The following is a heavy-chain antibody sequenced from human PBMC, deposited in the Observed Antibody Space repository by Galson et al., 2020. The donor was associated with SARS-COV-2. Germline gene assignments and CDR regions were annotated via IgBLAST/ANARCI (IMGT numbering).Heavy chain of an antibody. V-gene: IGHV4-39*01. CDR2: IYYTGRT. Sequence: SETLSLTCTVSGGSISSSSYYWGWIRQPPGKGLEWHGSIYYTGRTYYNPSLKSRVTISVDTSKNQFSLKLSSVTAADTAVYYCARLLDCSGGSCPHNWFDPWGQGTLVTVSS. D-gene: IGHD2-15*01. CDR1: GGSISSSSYY. CDR3: ARLLDCSGGSCPHNWFDP. J-gene: IGHJ5*02.